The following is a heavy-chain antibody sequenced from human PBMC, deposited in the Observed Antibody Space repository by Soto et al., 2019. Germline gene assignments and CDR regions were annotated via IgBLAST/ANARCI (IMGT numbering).Heavy chain of an antibody. J-gene: IGHJ2*01. D-gene: IGHD3-9*01. CDR3: ARDWLRRDDILTPSWNFNL. V-gene: IGHV3-7*01. CDR1: GFSFTTYW. CDR2: IKPDGSGQ. Sequence: EVQLVESGGALVQPGGSLRLSCAASGFSFTTYWMNWVRQAPGKGLEWVANIKPDGSGQYYLDSVKGRFAISRDNAKNTLYLQINNLRPGDTAVYYCARDWLRRDDILTPSWNFNLWGQGTLVTAS.